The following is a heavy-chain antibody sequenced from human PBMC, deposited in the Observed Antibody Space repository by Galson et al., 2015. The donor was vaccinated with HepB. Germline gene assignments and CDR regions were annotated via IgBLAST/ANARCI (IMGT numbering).Heavy chain of an antibody. J-gene: IGHJ4*02. V-gene: IGHV1-18*01. CDR1: GYTFTSHT. Sequence: SGYTFTSHTLDWLRQAPGQGPEWVGRINTYNGQTELAQKFQGRVIMTIETSTSTAYMELRSLRSDDTAVYYCARRNFDEEAFDYWGQGTLVTVSS. CDR3: ARRNFDEEAFDY. CDR2: INTYNGQT.